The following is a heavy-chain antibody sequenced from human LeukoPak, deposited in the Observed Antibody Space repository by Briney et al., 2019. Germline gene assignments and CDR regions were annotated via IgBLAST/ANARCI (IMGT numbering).Heavy chain of an antibody. CDR1: GFSFSTFA. CDR3: AKDLHYNDGRWEFDP. D-gene: IGHD5-24*01. CDR2: MIGAGNT. J-gene: IGHJ5*02. V-gene: IGHV3-23*01. Sequence: GXXLRLSCAASGFSFSTFAMTWVRQAPGKGLEWVSGMIGAGNTYYADSVKGRFTISRDNSKKKFYLQMNSLRVEDTAIYYCAKDLHYNDGRWEFDPWGQGTLVTVSS.